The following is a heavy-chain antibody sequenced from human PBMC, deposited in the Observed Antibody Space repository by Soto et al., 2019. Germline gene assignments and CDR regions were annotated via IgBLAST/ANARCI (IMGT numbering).Heavy chain of an antibody. CDR1: GFTFSSYA. D-gene: IGHD6-13*01. V-gene: IGHV3-30-3*01. Sequence: GSLRLSCAASGFTFSSYAMPWVSQAACKGLEWLAVISYDGSNKYYADSVKGRFTISRDNPKNTLYLKMNSLRAEHTAVYYSARGKADVYYYYSYGMGVWGPGTTVTVSS. J-gene: IGHJ6*02. CDR2: ISYDGSNK. CDR3: ARGKADVYYYYSYGMGV.